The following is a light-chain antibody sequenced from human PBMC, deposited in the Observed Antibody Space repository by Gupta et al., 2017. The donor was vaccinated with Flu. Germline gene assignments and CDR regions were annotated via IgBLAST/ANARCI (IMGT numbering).Light chain of an antibody. CDR2: AAS. J-gene: IGKJ1*01. CDR1: QSVSRY. Sequence: DIQMTQSPSSLSASVGDRVSITCRASQSVSRYLNWYQQKPGIAPKLLIYAASSLQSGVPSRFSGSGSGTDFTLTINRLQPEDFATYYCQQRDSTSWTFGQGTKVEIK. V-gene: IGKV1-39*01. CDR3: QQRDSTSWT.